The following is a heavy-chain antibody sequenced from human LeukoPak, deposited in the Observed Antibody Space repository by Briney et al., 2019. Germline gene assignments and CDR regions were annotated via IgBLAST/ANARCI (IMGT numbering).Heavy chain of an antibody. D-gene: IGHD1-26*01. CDR1: GFTFSDYS. V-gene: IGHV3-48*01. CDR3: ARDMVGAIAREYFQH. CDR2: IGGRGDGI. Sequence: PGGSLRLSCAASGFTFSDYSMNWVRQAPGKGLEWISYIGGRGDGISYADSVKGRFTISRDNSKNTLYLQMNSLRAEDTAVYYCARDMVGAIAREYFQHWGQGTLVTVSS. J-gene: IGHJ1*01.